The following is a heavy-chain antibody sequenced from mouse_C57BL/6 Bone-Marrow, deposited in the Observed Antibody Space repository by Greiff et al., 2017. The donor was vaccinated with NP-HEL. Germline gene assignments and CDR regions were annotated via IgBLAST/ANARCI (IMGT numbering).Heavy chain of an antibody. V-gene: IGHV1-78*01. CDR1: GYTFTDHT. D-gene: IGHD1-1*01. Sequence: QVQLQQSDAELVKPGASVKISCKVSGYTFTDHTIHWMKQRPEQGLEWIGYIYPRDGSTKYNEKFKGKATLTADKSSSTAYMQLNSLTSEDSAVYFCASPNYYGSSYVEFAYWGQGTLVTVSA. J-gene: IGHJ3*01. CDR3: ASPNYYGSSYVEFAY. CDR2: IYPRDGST.